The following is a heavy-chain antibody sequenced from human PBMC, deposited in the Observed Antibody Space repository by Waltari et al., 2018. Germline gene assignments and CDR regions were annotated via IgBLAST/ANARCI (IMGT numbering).Heavy chain of an antibody. V-gene: IGHV3-30*18. CDR1: GYTFSDYA. Sequence: QVQLVESGGGVVQPGGSLRLSCTASGYTFSDYAMHWVRQAPGKGREWVAHRSHDATNKNYAQSLQGRFTISRDNSRNTLYLEINNVRVADTALYYCAKDDYGDEYFQHWGQGTLVTVSS. D-gene: IGHD4-17*01. CDR3: AKDDYGDEYFQH. CDR2: RSHDATNK. J-gene: IGHJ1*01.